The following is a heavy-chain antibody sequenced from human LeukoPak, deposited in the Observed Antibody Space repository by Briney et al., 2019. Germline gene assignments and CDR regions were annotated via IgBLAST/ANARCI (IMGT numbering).Heavy chain of an antibody. CDR1: GFIFSNAW. CDR2: ISSSSSYI. Sequence: GGSLRLSCAASGFIFSNAWMSWVRQAPGKGLEWVSSISSSSSYIYYADSVKGRFTISRDNAKNSLYLQMNSLRAEDTAVYYCARFRAGFDYWGQGTLVTVSS. J-gene: IGHJ4*02. CDR3: ARFRAGFDY. V-gene: IGHV3-21*01.